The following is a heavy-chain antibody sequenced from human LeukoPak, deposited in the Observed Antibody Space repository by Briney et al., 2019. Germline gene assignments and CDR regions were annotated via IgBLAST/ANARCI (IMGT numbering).Heavy chain of an antibody. CDR2: INYSGST. CDR1: GGSIRNDY. V-gene: IGHV4-59*08. D-gene: IGHD3-16*01. J-gene: IGHJ5*02. Sequence: SETLSLTCAVTGGSIRNDYWSWIRQPPGKGLEWIAYINYSGSTNYNPSLESRVTISVDTSKNLFSLKFTSVTAADTAVYYCARHRPGERRFDPWGQGTLVTVSS. CDR3: ARHRPGERRFDP.